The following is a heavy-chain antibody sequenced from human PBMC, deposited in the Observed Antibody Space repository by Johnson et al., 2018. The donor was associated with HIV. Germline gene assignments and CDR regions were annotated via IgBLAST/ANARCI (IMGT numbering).Heavy chain of an antibody. Sequence: VQLVESGGGLVQPGRSLRLSCTASGFTFGDYAMSWFRQAPVKGLEWVGFIRSKAYGGTTEYAASVKGRFTISRDDSKSIAYLQMNSLKTEDTAVYYCAKEGRDAFDIWGQGTTVTVSS. CDR2: IRSKAYGGTT. J-gene: IGHJ3*02. D-gene: IGHD3-10*01. CDR1: GFTFGDYA. V-gene: IGHV3-49*03. CDR3: AKEGRDAFDI.